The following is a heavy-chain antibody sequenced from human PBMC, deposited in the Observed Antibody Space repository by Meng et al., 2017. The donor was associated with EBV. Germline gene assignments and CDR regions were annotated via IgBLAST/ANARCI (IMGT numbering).Heavy chain of an antibody. CDR3: AKDRLRDSTSRYFQH. J-gene: IGHJ1*01. Sequence: EGQRLEVGGGLVQPGGSLRLSCVASGFTFSSYAMSWVSQAPGRGLERVSSISGSGDNTYYADSVKGRFTISRDNPKNMVYLQMSSLRAEDTAVYYCAKDRLRDSTSRYFQHWGQGTLVTVSS. D-gene: IGHD3-22*01. V-gene: IGHV3-23*01. CDR1: GFTFSSYA. CDR2: ISGSGDNT.